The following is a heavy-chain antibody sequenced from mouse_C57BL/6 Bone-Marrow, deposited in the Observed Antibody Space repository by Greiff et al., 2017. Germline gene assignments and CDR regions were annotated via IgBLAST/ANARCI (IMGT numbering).Heavy chain of an antibody. CDR3: ARRAYPFAY. CDR2: IHPNSGST. Sequence: QVQLKQPGAELVKPGASVKLSCKASGYTFTSYWMHWVKQRPGQGLEWIRMIHPNSGSTNYNEKFKSKATLTVDKSSSTAYMQLSSLTSEDSAVYYCARRAYPFAYWGQGTLVTVSA. J-gene: IGHJ3*01. CDR1: GYTFTSYW. D-gene: IGHD3-3*01. V-gene: IGHV1-64*01.